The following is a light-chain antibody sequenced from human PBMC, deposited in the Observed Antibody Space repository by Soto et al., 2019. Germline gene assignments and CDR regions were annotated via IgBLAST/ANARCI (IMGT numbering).Light chain of an antibody. CDR3: SSYTSTNHVV. Sequence: QSVLTQPASVSGSPGLSITISCTGTSSDVGGYNYVSWYQQHPGKAPKLVIYEVTKRPSGVSNRFSGSKSGNTASLTISGLQAEDETDYYCSSYTSTNHVVFGGGTKLTVL. CDR2: EVT. J-gene: IGLJ2*01. CDR1: SSDVGGYNY. V-gene: IGLV2-14*01.